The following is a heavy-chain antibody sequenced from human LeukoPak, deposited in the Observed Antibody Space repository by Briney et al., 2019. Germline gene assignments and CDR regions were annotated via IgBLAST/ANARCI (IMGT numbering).Heavy chain of an antibody. CDR2: IRTNNYR. D-gene: IGHD3/OR15-3a*01. J-gene: IGHJ4*02. CDR3: ARDGHFDF. Sequence: GGSLRLSCAASGFSFSSYTMNRLRQAPGKGLEWVSSIRTNNYRYGAGSVKGRFTISRDNAKNSLFLQMDSLGAEDTAVYYCARDGHFDFWGQGTLVTVSS. CDR1: GFSFSSYT. V-gene: IGHV3-21*01.